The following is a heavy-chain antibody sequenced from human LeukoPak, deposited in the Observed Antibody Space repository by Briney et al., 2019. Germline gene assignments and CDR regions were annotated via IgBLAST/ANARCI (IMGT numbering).Heavy chain of an antibody. D-gene: IGHD2-15*01. CDR1: GFTFSSYA. V-gene: IGHV3-23*01. CDR2: ISGSGGST. CDR3: AKDSRYCSGGSCFKN. J-gene: IGHJ4*02. Sequence: GGSLRLSCAASGFTFSSYAMSWVRQAPGKGLEWVSAISGSGGSTYYADSVKGRFTIYRDNSKDTLYLQMNSLRAEDTAVYYCAKDSRYCSGGSCFKNCGQGTLVTVSS.